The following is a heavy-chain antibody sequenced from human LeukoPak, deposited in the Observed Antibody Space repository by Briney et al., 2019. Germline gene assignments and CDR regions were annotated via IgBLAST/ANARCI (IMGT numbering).Heavy chain of an antibody. CDR1: GYTFTSYY. J-gene: IGHJ4*02. D-gene: IGHD3-10*01. Sequence: GASVKVSCKASGYTFTSYYMHWARQAPGQGLEWMGIINPSGGSTSYAQRFQGRVTMTRDTSTSTVYMELSSLRSEDTAVYYCARGHYGSGSYYGSEFFDYWGQGTLVTVSS. CDR2: INPSGGST. V-gene: IGHV1-46*01. CDR3: ARGHYGSGSYYGSEFFDY.